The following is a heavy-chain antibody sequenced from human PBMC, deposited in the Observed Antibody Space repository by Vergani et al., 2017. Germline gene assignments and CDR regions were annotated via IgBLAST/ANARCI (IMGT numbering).Heavy chain of an antibody. CDR1: GGTFRSYA. CDR3: ARGRPLQGRPAY. CDR2: IIPIFGTA. J-gene: IGHJ4*02. Sequence: QEQLVQSGAEVRKPGSSVKVSCKASGGTFRSYAISWVRQAPGQGLEWMGGIIPIFGTANYAQNFQGRVTMTADESTSTAYMELSSLRSEDTAVYYCARGRPLQGRPAYWGQGTLVTVSS. D-gene: IGHD6-6*01. V-gene: IGHV1-69*01.